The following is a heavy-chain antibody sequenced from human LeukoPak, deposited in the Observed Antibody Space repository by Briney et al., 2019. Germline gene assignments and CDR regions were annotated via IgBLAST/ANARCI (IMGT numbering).Heavy chain of an antibody. D-gene: IGHD3-9*01. J-gene: IGHJ3*02. Sequence: SETLSLTCTVSGGSISSNSWRTYSWSWIRQPPGKGLEWIGYIFYSGSTYYNPSLRSRVTISVDTSKNQFSLKLSSVTAADTAVYYCARHFDYPKAFDIWGQGARVTVSS. V-gene: IGHV4-61*05. CDR1: GGSISSNSWRTYS. CDR2: IFYSGST. CDR3: ARHFDYPKAFDI.